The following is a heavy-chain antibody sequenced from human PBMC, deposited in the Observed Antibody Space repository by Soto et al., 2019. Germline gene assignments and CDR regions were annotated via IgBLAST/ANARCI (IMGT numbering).Heavy chain of an antibody. CDR3: ARGGVKVFGGVDY. CDR1: GYTFSDDD. J-gene: IGHJ4*02. D-gene: IGHD3-3*01. V-gene: IGHV1-2*02. Sequence: ASVKVSCKASGYTFSDDDMHGIRQAPGQGPEWMGWIHAKGGTTNYAQNFQGRVTFTRDTSISTAYMQLSRLPPDYTAVYFCARGGVKVFGGVDYWGQGTQVTVSS. CDR2: IHAKGGTT.